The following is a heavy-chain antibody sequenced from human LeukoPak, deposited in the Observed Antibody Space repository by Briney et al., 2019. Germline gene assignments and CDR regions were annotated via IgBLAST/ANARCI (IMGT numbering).Heavy chain of an antibody. D-gene: IGHD3-22*01. V-gene: IGHV3-23*01. J-gene: IGHJ4*02. Sequence: GGSLRLSCAASGFTFSSYAMSWVRQAPGKGLEWVSATSGSGDGTFYADSVKGRFTISSDNSKNTLYLQMNSMIAEDTAIYYCAKLRDFFDSSGHFDYWGQGTLVTVSS. CDR1: GFTFSSYA. CDR2: TSGSGDGT. CDR3: AKLRDFFDSSGHFDY.